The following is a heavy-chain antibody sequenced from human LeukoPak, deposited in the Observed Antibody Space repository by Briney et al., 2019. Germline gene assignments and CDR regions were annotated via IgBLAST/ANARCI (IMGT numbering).Heavy chain of an antibody. Sequence: SVKVSCKASGGTFSSYAISWVRQAPGQGLEWMGRIIPILGIANYAQKFQGRVTITADKSTSTAYMELSSLRSEDTAVYYCARNVDTAMVFDYWGQGTLVTVSS. CDR3: ARNVDTAMVFDY. V-gene: IGHV1-69*04. CDR1: GGTFSSYA. CDR2: IIPILGIA. J-gene: IGHJ4*02. D-gene: IGHD5-18*01.